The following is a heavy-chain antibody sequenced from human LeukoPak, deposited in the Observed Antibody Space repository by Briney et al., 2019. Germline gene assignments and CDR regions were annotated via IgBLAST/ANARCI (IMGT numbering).Heavy chain of an antibody. CDR1: GGTFSSYA. V-gene: IGHV1-69*13. J-gene: IGHJ4*02. CDR2: IIPIFGTA. D-gene: IGHD2-2*01. CDR3: ARDQFLYCSSTSCYFDY. Sequence: SVKVSCKASGGTFSSYAISWVRQAPGQGLEWMGGIIPIFGTANYAQKFQGRVTIPADESTSTAYMELSSLRSEDTAVYYCARDQFLYCSSTSCYFDYWGQGTLVTVSS.